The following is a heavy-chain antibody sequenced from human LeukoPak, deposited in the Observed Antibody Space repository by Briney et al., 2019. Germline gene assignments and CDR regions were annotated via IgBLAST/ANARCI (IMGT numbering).Heavy chain of an antibody. J-gene: IGHJ5*02. Sequence: SGTLSLTCTVSGGSISSGGYYWSWIRQHPGKGLEWIGYIYYSGSTYYNPSLKSRVTISVDTSKNQFSLKLSSVTAADTAVYYCARYSYGYRWFDPWGQGTLVTVSS. D-gene: IGHD5-18*01. CDR2: IYYSGST. CDR1: GGSISSGGYY. V-gene: IGHV4-31*03. CDR3: ARYSYGYRWFDP.